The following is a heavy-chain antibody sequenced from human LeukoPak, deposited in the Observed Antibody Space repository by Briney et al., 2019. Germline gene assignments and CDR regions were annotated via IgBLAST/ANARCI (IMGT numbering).Heavy chain of an antibody. Sequence: SETLSLTCTVSGGSISSHYWSWIRQPPGKGLEWIGSIYYSGSTNYNPSLKSRVTISVDTSKNQFSLKLGSVTAADTAVYYCAREGLFWSGYLYYYYYYMDVWGKGTTVTVSS. CDR3: AREGLFWSGYLYYYYYYMDV. V-gene: IGHV4-59*11. D-gene: IGHD3-3*01. CDR1: GGSISSHY. J-gene: IGHJ6*03. CDR2: IYYSGST.